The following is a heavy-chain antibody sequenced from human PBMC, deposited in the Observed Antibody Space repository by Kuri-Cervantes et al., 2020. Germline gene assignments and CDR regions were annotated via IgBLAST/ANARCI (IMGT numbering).Heavy chain of an antibody. V-gene: IGHV3-7*01. CDR1: GFTFSNYW. J-gene: IGHJ4*02. CDR2: IKQDGSEK. CDR3: ARDWVDYSCYDYGGVPYDY. Sequence: GGSLRPSCAASGFTFSNYWMSWVRQPQGKGLEWVANIKQDGSEKYYVDSVKGRYSNSRDNSKNTLYLQMNSLRAEDTAVYYCARDWVDYSCYDYGGVPYDYWGQGTLVTVSS. D-gene: IGHD5-12*01.